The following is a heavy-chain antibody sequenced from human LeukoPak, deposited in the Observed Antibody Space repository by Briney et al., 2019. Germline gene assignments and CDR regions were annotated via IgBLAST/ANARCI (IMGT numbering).Heavy chain of an antibody. CDR1: GFTLTSSA. D-gene: IGHD1-26*01. J-gene: IGHJ5*02. Sequence: GTSVKVSCKASGFTLTSSAMQWVRQARGQRLEWIGWIVVGSGNANYAQKFQERVTITRDLSTSTAYMELSSLRSEDTAVYYCAAEDGSSGSYYLWGQGTLVTVSS. CDR3: AAEDGSSGSYYL. V-gene: IGHV1-58*02. CDR2: IVVGSGNA.